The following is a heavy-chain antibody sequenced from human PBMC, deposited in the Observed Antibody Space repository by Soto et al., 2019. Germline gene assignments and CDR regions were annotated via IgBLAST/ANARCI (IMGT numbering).Heavy chain of an antibody. V-gene: IGHV1-69*13. D-gene: IGHD1-26*01. Sequence: SVKVSCKASGGTFSSYAISWVRQAPGQGLEWMGGIIPIFGTANYAQKFQGRVTITADESTSTAYMELSSLRSEDTAVYYCARDPGKPNNWFDPWGQGTMVTVSS. CDR3: ARDPGKPNNWFDP. J-gene: IGHJ5*02. CDR2: IIPIFGTA. CDR1: GGTFSSYA.